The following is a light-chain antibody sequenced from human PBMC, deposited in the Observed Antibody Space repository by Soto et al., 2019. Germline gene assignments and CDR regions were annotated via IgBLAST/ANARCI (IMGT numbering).Light chain of an antibody. Sequence: EIVLTQSPAALSLSPGERATLSCRASQSVSSSYLAWYQQKPGQAPRLLIYGASSRATGIPDRFSGSGSGTDFTLTINRLEPEDFAVYYCQQYGSSIPFGQGTRLAI. V-gene: IGKV3-20*01. CDR3: QQYGSSIP. J-gene: IGKJ5*01. CDR2: GAS. CDR1: QSVSSSY.